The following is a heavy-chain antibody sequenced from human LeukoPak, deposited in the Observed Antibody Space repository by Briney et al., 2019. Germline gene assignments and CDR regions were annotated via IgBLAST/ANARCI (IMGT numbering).Heavy chain of an antibody. J-gene: IGHJ4*02. V-gene: IGHV3-23*01. CDR3: AKDPTDFDSSGQTYFDY. Sequence: HAGGSLRLSCAASGFTFSSCAMNWVRQAPGKGLEWVSGISGSGGITHYADSVRGRFTISRDNSKNTLYLQMNSLRAEDTAVYYCAKDPTDFDSSGQTYFDYWGQGSLVTVSS. CDR1: GFTFSSCA. CDR2: ISGSGGIT. D-gene: IGHD3-22*01.